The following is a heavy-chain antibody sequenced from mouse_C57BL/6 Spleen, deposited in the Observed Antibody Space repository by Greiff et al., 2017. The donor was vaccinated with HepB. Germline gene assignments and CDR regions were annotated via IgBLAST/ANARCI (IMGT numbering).Heavy chain of an antibody. CDR2: IYPGSGNT. J-gene: IGHJ4*01. Sequence: VQRVESGAELVRPGASVKLSCKASGYTFTDYYINWVKQRPGQGLEWIARIYPGSGNTYYNEKFKGKATLTAEKSSSTAYMQLSSLTSEDSAVYFCARSGVLRSFYAMDYWGQGTSVTVSS. D-gene: IGHD1-1*01. CDR3: ARSGVLRSFYAMDY. CDR1: GYTFTDYY. V-gene: IGHV1-76*01.